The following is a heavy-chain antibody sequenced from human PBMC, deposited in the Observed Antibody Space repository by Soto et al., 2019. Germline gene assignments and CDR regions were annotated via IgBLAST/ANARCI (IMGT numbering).Heavy chain of an antibody. J-gene: IGHJ5*02. V-gene: IGHV3-15*07. CDR2: IKSKTDGGTT. D-gene: IGHD3-22*01. Sequence: PGGSLRLSCAASGFTFSNAWMDWVRQAPGKGLEWVGRIKSKTDGGTTDYAAPVKGRFTISRDDSKNTLYLQMNSLKTEDTAVYYCTTDRSYDSSGYYPWFDPWGQGTLVTVSS. CDR3: TTDRSYDSSGYYPWFDP. CDR1: GFTFSNAW.